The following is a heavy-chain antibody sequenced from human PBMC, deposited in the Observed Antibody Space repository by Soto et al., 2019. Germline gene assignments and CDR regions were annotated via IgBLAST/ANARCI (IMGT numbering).Heavy chain of an antibody. CDR1: TSSGWR. Sequence: TSSGWRVNRVRKDPGRGLEWVSFIGSTIYYADSVKGRFTISRDNAKNSLYLQMNSLRAEDTAVYYCARYLAGYYYMDVWGKGTTVPVSS. CDR3: ARYLAGYYYMDV. J-gene: IGHJ6*03. V-gene: IGHV3-48*04. CDR2: IGSTI.